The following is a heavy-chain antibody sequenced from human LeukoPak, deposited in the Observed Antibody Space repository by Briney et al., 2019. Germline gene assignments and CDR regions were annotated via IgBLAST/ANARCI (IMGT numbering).Heavy chain of an antibody. D-gene: IGHD6-13*01. CDR3: ARGAAGTGAADY. CDR2: INHSGST. V-gene: IGHV4-39*07. CDR1: GGSISSSSYY. J-gene: IGHJ4*02. Sequence: SETLSLTCTVSGGSISSSSYYWGWIRQPPGKGLEWIGEINHSGSTNYNPSLKSRLTISVDSSKNQFSLRLSSVTAADTAVYFCARGAAGTGAADYWGQGTLVTVSS.